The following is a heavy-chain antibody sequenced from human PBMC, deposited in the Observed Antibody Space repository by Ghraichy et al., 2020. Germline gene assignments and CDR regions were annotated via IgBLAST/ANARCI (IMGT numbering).Heavy chain of an antibody. J-gene: IGHJ6*02. D-gene: IGHD3-3*01. CDR2: IKQDGSEK. V-gene: IGHV3-7*04. Sequence: GESLNISCAASGFTFSSNWMSWVRQAPGKGLEWVANIKQDGSEKYYVDYVKGRFTISRDNAKNSLYLQMNSLRAEDTAVYYCARVTYYDFWSGHYAGYQYGMNVWGQGTTVTVSS. CDR3: ARVTYYDFWSGHYAGYQYGMNV. CDR1: GFTFSSNW.